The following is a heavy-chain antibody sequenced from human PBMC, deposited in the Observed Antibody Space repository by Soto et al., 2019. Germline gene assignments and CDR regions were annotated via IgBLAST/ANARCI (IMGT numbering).Heavy chain of an antibody. Sequence: PGGSLRLSCAGSGFTVSNSYMSWVRQAPGKGLEWVSAIYSGGSTYYADSVKGRFTISRDNSRNTLYLQMNSLRAEDTAVYFCARCDGSAAYCFFFAYWGQGTPVTVSS. CDR2: IYSGGST. CDR1: GFTVSNSY. CDR3: ARCDGSAAYCFFFAY. J-gene: IGHJ4*02. V-gene: IGHV3-66*01. D-gene: IGHD3-10*01.